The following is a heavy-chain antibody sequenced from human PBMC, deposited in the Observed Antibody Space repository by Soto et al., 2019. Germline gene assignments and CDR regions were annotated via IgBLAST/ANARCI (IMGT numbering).Heavy chain of an antibody. CDR3: ARDSHSSSFLGSRGYFLDY. CDR1: GFTFSDYY. CDR2: ISSSGSTI. J-gene: IGHJ4*02. V-gene: IGHV3-11*01. Sequence: GGSLRLSCAASGFTFSDYYMSWIRQAPGKGLEWVSYISSSGSTIYYADSVKGRFTISRDNAKNSLYLQMNSLRAEDTAVHYCARDSHSSSFLGSRGYFLDYWGQGTLVTVSS. D-gene: IGHD6-6*01.